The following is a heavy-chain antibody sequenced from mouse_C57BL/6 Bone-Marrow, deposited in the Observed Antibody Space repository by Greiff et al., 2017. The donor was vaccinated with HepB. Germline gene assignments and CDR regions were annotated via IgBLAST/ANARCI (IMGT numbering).Heavy chain of an antibody. Sequence: VQLKESGPGLVKPSQSLSLTCSVTGYSITSGYYWNWIRQFPGNKLEWMGYISYDGSNNYNPSLKNRISITRDTSKNQFFLKLNSVTTEDTATYYCARVYYGSSHYFDYWGQGTTLTVSS. J-gene: IGHJ2*01. CDR3: ARVYYGSSHYFDY. V-gene: IGHV3-6*01. CDR2: ISYDGSN. CDR1: GYSITSGYY. D-gene: IGHD1-1*01.